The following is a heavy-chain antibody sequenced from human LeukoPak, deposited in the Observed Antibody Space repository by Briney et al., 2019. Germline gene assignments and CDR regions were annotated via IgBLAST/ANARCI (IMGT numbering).Heavy chain of an antibody. V-gene: IGHV3-23*01. J-gene: IGHJ3*02. CDR2: ILSGGDVF. D-gene: IGHD4-17*01. CDR1: GFSFSSFP. Sequence: PGGSLRLSCAASGFSFSSFPMMWVRQAPGMGLELISAILSGGDVFFYGDSVRGRFTISRDDSTNTLILQMNNLRADDSALYYCARDPNGNYVGAFEMWGPGTTVTVSS. CDR3: ARDPNGNYVGAFEM.